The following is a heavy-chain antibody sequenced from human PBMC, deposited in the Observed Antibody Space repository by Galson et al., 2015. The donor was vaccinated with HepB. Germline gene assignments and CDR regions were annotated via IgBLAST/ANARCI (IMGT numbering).Heavy chain of an antibody. D-gene: IGHD3-3*01. CDR1: GFTFSSYA. CDR3: VKESYDFWSGYQETRFDY. Sequence: SCAASGFTFSSYAMHWVRQAPGKGLAYVSAISSNGGSTYYADSVKGRFTIARDNSKNTLYLQMSSLRAEDTAVYYCVKESYDFWSGYQETRFDYWGQGTLATVSS. V-gene: IGHV3-64D*06. J-gene: IGHJ4*02. CDR2: ISSNGGST.